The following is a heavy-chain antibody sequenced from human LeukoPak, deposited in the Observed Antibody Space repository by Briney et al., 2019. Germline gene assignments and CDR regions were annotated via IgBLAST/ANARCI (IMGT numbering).Heavy chain of an antibody. Sequence: GGSLRLSCAASGFTFSSHAMTWVRQTPGKGLEWASAISGSGGSTYYADSVRGRLTISRDNSKNTLYLQMNSLRAEDTAVYYCATNAGQWLVPFDYWGLGTLVTVSS. CDR2: ISGSGGST. CDR1: GFTFSSHA. CDR3: ATNAGQWLVPFDY. D-gene: IGHD6-19*01. J-gene: IGHJ4*01. V-gene: IGHV3-23*01.